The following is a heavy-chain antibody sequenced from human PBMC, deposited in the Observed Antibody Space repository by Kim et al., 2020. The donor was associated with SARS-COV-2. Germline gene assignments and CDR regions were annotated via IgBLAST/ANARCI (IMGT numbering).Heavy chain of an antibody. Sequence: GGSLRLSCAASGFTFSVHWMSWVRQAPGKGLQWVAKIREDGSEKYHVDPVKGRFTISRDNAKNSLYLQMNSLRAEDTAAYYCARDPGYCRSPYCKGDAY. CDR2: IREDGSEK. CDR1: GFTFSVHW. V-gene: IGHV3-7*05. J-gene: IGHJ3*01. D-gene: IGHD2-2*01. CDR3: ARDPGYCRSPYCKGDAY.